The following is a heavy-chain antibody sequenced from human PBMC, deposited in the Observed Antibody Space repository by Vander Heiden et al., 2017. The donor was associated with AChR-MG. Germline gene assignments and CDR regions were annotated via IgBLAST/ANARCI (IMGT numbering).Heavy chain of an antibody. V-gene: IGHV4-4*02. D-gene: IGHD3-3*01. CDR1: GGSISSSNW. CDR2: IYHIEST. CDR3: ARENSYNLDFWSGQYYYMDV. J-gene: IGHJ6*03. Sequence: QVQLQESGPGLVKPSGTLSLTCAVSGGSISSSNWWSWVRQHAGKGLEWIGEIYHIESTNYNPSLKSRVTISVDKSKNQFSLKLSSVTAADTAVYYCARENSYNLDFWSGQYYYMDVWGKGTTVTVSS.